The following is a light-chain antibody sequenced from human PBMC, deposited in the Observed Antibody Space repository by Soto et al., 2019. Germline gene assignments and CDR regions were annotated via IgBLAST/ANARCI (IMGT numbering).Light chain of an antibody. CDR1: QSVSSY. J-gene: IGKJ4*01. CDR3: QQRSNWPST. Sequence: EIVLTQSPATLSLSPGERATLACRASQSVSSYLSWYQQKPGRAPRLLIYEASNRATGIPARFGGSGSGTDFTLTISSLEPEHFAVYYCQQRSNWPSTFGGGTKVEIK. V-gene: IGKV3-11*01. CDR2: EAS.